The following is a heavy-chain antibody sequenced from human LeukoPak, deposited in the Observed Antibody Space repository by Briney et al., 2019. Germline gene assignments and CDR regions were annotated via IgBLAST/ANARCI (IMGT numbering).Heavy chain of an antibody. CDR1: GFTFSSYS. CDR3: ARGKYYYGSGSKPGDY. D-gene: IGHD3-10*01. V-gene: IGHV3-21*01. CDR2: ISSSSSYI. Sequence: GGSLRLSCAASGFTFSSYSMNWVRQAPGKGLEWVSSISSSSSYIYYADSVKGRFTISRDNAKNSLYLQMNSLRAEDTAVYYCARGKYYYGSGSKPGDYWGQGTLVTVSS. J-gene: IGHJ4*02.